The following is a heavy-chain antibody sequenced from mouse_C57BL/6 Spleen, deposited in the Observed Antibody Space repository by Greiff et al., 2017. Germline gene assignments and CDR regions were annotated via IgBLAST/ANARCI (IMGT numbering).Heavy chain of an antibody. J-gene: IGHJ3*01. Sequence: VQLQQPGAELVRPGTSVKLSCKASGYTFTSYWMHWVKQRPGQGLEWIGVIDPSDSYTNYNQKFKGKATLTVDTSSSTAYMQLSSLTSEDSAVYYCARSGNYLSWFAYWGQGTLVTVSA. CDR1: GYTFTSYW. D-gene: IGHD2-1*01. V-gene: IGHV1-59*01. CDR3: ARSGNYLSWFAY. CDR2: IDPSDSYT.